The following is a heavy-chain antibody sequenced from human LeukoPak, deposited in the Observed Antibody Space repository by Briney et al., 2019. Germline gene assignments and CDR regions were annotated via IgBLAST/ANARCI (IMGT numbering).Heavy chain of an antibody. CDR1: GFTVSSNY. V-gene: IGHV3-66*01. Sequence: GGSLRLSCAASGFTVSSNYMSWVRQAPGKGLEWVSVIYSGGSTYYADSVKGRFTISRDNSKNTLYLQMNSLRAEDTAVCYCARVLIYGDYGYDAFDIWGQGTMVTVSS. J-gene: IGHJ3*02. CDR2: IYSGGST. D-gene: IGHD4-17*01. CDR3: ARVLIYGDYGYDAFDI.